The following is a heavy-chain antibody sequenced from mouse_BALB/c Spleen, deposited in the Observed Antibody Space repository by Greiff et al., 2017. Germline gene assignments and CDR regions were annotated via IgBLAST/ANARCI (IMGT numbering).Heavy chain of an antibody. Sequence: QVQLQQSGAELAKPGASVKMSCTASGYTFTSYWMHWVKQRPGQGLEWIGYINPSTGYTEYNQKFKDKATLTADKSSSTAYMQLSSLTSEDAAVYYCSSPLTTAFDYWGQGTTLTVSS. J-gene: IGHJ2*01. D-gene: IGHD1-2*01. CDR2: INPSTGYT. V-gene: IGHV1-7*01. CDR1: GYTFTSYW. CDR3: SSPLTTAFDY.